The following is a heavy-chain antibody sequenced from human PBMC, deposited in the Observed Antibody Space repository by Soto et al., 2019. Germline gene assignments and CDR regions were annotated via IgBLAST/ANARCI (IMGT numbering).Heavy chain of an antibody. CDR2: ISYDGSNK. V-gene: IGHV3-30-3*01. Sequence: PVGSLRLSCAASGFTFSTYAMSWVRQAPGKGLEWVAVISYDGSNKYYADSVKGRFTISRDNSKNTLYLQMNSLRAEDTAVYYCARARRSWRDSSGCYDAFDIWGQGTMVTVSS. CDR1: GFTFSTYA. D-gene: IGHD6-19*01. J-gene: IGHJ3*02. CDR3: ARARRSWRDSSGCYDAFDI.